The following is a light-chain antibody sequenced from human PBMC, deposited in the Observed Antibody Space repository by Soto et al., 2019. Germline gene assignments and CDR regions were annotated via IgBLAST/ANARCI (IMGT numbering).Light chain of an antibody. CDR1: QSVSSY. CDR3: QQYNNWPLFT. V-gene: IGKV3-15*01. Sequence: EIVMTQSPATLSVSPGEGATLSCRASQSVSSYLAWYQQKPGQAPRLLIYGASTRATGIPARFSGSGSGTEFSLTISSLQSEDFAVYYCQQYNNWPLFTCGPGSKVEIK. J-gene: IGKJ3*01. CDR2: GAS.